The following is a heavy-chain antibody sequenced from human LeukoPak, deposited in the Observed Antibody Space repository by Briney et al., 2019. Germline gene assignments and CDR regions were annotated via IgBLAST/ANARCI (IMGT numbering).Heavy chain of an antibody. J-gene: IGHJ4*02. CDR2: IYPGDSDT. CDR3: ASGAARPGRFDY. CDR1: GYNFTIRW. V-gene: IGHV5-51*01. Sequence: GESLKISCKGSGYNFTIRWIGWVRQMPGKGLEWMGIIYPGDSDTRYNPSFQGQVTISADKSISTAYLQWSSLKASDTAMYYCASGAARPGRFDYWGQGTLVTVSS. D-gene: IGHD6-6*01.